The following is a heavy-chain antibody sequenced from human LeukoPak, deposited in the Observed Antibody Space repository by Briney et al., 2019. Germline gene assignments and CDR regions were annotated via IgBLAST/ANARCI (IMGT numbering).Heavy chain of an antibody. CDR3: ATGPAPPFSSSWYYFDY. V-gene: IGHV1-24*01. D-gene: IGHD6-13*01. CDR1: GYTFTELS. J-gene: IGHJ4*02. Sequence: EASVKVSCKASGYTFTELSMHWVRQAPGKGLEWMGGFDPEDGETIYAQKFQGRVTMTEDTSTDTAYMELSSLRSEDTAVYYCATGPAPPFSSSWYYFDYWGQGTLVTVSS. CDR2: FDPEDGET.